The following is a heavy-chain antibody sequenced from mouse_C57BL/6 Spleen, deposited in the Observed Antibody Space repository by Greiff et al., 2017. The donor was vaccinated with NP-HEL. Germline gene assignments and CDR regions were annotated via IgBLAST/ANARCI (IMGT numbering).Heavy chain of an antibody. Sequence: EVQLVESGPELVKPGASVKIPCKASGYTFTDYNMDWVKQSHGKSLEWIGDINPNNGGTIYNQKFKGKATLTVDKSSSTAYMGLRSLTSEDTAVYYCARSGFDYWGQGTTLTVSS. J-gene: IGHJ2*01. CDR1: GYTFTDYN. CDR3: ARSGFDY. V-gene: IGHV1-18*01. CDR2: INPNNGGT.